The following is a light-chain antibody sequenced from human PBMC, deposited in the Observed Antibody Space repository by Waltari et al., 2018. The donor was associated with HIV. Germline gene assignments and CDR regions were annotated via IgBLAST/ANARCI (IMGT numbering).Light chain of an antibody. CDR2: KVS. CDR1: EDLVDSNGNTY. J-gene: IGKJ3*01. Sequence: DLVMTQGPLSLPGTLGQPASISCRSSEDLVDSNGNTYLNWFLLRPGQSPSRLFFKVSNRDSGVPERFSASGSGTDFTLKIRSVEAEDVGIYFCVQDTHWPFTFGPGTKLDI. V-gene: IGKV2-30*01. CDR3: VQDTHWPFT.